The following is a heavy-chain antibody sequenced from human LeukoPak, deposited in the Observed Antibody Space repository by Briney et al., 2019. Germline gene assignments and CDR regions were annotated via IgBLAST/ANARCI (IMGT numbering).Heavy chain of an antibody. V-gene: IGHV3-30*18. D-gene: IGHD1-26*01. Sequence: GGSLRLSCAASGFTFSSYGMHWVRQAPGKGLEWVAVISYDGSNKYCADSVKGRFTISRDNSKNTLYLQMNSLRAEDTAVYYCAKVAGSYFAFDIWGQGTMVTVSS. CDR1: GFTFSSYG. CDR2: ISYDGSNK. CDR3: AKVAGSYFAFDI. J-gene: IGHJ3*02.